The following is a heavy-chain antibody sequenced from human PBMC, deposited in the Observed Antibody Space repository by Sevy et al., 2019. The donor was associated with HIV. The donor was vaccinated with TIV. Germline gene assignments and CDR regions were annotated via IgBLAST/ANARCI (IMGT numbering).Heavy chain of an antibody. CDR2: VSGSGRFT. CDR3: AKGFCSSATCPRDYYYYGIDV. V-gene: IGHV3-23*01. J-gene: IGHJ6*02. Sequence: GSLRLSCSASEFTFSSYAMSWVRQAPGKGLEWVSSVSGSGRFTYYADFVEGRFIISRDNSKNTLSVQMNSLRAEDTAVYYSAKGFCSSATCPRDYYYYGIDVWGQGTTVTVSS. CDR1: EFTFSSYA. D-gene: IGHD2-2*01.